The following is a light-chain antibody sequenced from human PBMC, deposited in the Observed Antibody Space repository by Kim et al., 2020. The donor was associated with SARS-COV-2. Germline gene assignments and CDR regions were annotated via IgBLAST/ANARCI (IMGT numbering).Light chain of an antibody. CDR3: QQYGSSPRT. V-gene: IGKV3-20*01. CDR1: QSVSSSY. CDR2: ATS. Sequence: SLGERATRSCRTSQSVSSSYFAWYQQKPGQAPRLLIYATSTRATGIPDRFSGSGSGTDFTLTISRLEPEDFAVYYCQQYGSSPRTFGHGTKVDIK. J-gene: IGKJ1*01.